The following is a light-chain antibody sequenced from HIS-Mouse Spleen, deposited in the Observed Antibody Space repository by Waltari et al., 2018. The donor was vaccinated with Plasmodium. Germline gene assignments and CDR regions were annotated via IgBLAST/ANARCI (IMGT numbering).Light chain of an antibody. CDR1: QSVSSN. CDR3: QQYNNWPPYT. Sequence: EIVMTQSPATLSVSPGERATLSCRASQSVSSNLAWYQQKPGQAPRLLIYGAYTRATGIPARFSGSGFGTDFTLTISSLQSEDFAVYYCQQYNNWPPYTFGQGTKLEIK. J-gene: IGKJ2*01. CDR2: GAY. V-gene: IGKV3-15*01.